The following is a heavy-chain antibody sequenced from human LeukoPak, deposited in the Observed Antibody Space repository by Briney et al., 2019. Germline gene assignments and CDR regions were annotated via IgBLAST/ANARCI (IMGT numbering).Heavy chain of an antibody. CDR2: INPSGGGT. D-gene: IGHD5-18*01. V-gene: IGHV1-46*01. J-gene: IGHJ4*02. CDR1: GYSFTNYY. Sequence: GASVKASCKASGYSFTNYYIHWVRQAPGQGLEWMGRINPSGGGTSYAQKFQGRVTMTRDMSTSTVCMELSSLRSEDTAVYYCARDQDSIGYGENLYWGQGILVTVSS. CDR3: ARDQDSIGYGENLY.